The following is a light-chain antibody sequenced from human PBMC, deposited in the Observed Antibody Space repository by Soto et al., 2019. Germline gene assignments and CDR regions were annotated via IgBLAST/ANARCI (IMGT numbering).Light chain of an antibody. Sequence: QSALTQPASVSGSPGQSITISCTGTTNDIGGYNFVSWYQQHPGKAPKLMIYEVSARPSGVYDRFSASKSGNTASLTISGLQAEDEADYYCSSYTSSSSYVFGTGTKVTVL. CDR1: TNDIGGYNF. V-gene: IGLV2-14*01. CDR3: SSYTSSSSYV. CDR2: EVS. J-gene: IGLJ1*01.